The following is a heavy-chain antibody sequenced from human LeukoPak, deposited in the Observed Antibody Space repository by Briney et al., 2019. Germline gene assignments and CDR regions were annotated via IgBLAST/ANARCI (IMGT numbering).Heavy chain of an antibody. J-gene: IGHJ6*02. V-gene: IGHV1-2*02. Sequence: GASVKVSCKASGYTFTGYYMHWVRQAPGQGLEWMGWINPNSGGTNYAQKFQGRVTMTRDTSISTAYMELSRLRSDDTAVYYCARQAAAGPTNYYYGMDVWGQGTTVTVSS. CDR2: INPNSGGT. D-gene: IGHD6-13*01. CDR1: GYTFTGYY. CDR3: ARQAAAGPTNYYYGMDV.